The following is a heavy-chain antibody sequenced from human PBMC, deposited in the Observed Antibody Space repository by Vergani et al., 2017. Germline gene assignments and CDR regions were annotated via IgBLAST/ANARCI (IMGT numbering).Heavy chain of an antibody. D-gene: IGHD2-8*01. CDR3: VRDSXRSDLRGVYWFDT. Sequence: QVQLQESGPGLVKPSETLSLTCAVSGFSITSGSFYWSWIRQPAGKGLEWIGRIHASGTKNYNPSLRSRVTLSVDTSKNQLSLKIISMTAADTAVYYCVRDSXRSDLRGVYWFDTWGQGTLVSVSS. V-gene: IGHV4-61*02. CDR2: IHASGTK. J-gene: IGHJ5*02. CDR1: GFSITSGSFY.